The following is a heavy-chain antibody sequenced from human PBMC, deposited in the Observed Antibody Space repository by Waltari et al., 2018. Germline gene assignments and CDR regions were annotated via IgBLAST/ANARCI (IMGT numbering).Heavy chain of an antibody. Sequence: QVQLVESGGGVVQPGRSLRLSCAASGFTFSSYGMHWVRQAPGKGLEWVAVIWYDGSNKYYADSVKGRFTISRDNSKNTLYLQMNSLRAEDTAVYYCVRGGYSSGWYGDGMDVWGQGTTVTVSS. CDR1: GFTFSSYG. J-gene: IGHJ6*02. CDR2: IWYDGSNK. V-gene: IGHV3-33*01. D-gene: IGHD6-19*01. CDR3: VRGGYSSGWYGDGMDV.